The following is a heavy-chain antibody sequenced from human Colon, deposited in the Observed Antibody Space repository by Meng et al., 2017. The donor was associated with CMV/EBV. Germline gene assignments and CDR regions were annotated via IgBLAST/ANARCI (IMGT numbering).Heavy chain of an antibody. CDR2: ISDSSGSI. V-gene: IGHV3-23*01. D-gene: IGHD3-3*01. CDR1: GFTFSSYA. J-gene: IGHJ5*02. CDR3: AKGGMIFGVVIPHPWFDP. Sequence: GESLKISCAASGFTFSSYAMSWVRQAPGKGLEWVSSISDSSGSIYYADSVKGRLTISRDNSKNTLYLQMNNLRAEDTAIYYCAKGGMIFGVVIPHPWFDPWGQGTLVTVSS.